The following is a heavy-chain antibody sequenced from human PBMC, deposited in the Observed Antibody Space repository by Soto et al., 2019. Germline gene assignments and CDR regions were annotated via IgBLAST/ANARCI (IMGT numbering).Heavy chain of an antibody. J-gene: IGHJ4*02. CDR1: GFTFSTYW. V-gene: IGHV3-74*01. Sequence: EVPLVESGGDLVQPGGSLRLSCAASGFTFSTYWMHWVRQAPGKGLLWVSRIKTDGTYATYADPVKGRFTISRDNAKNTLYLQINSLRVEDAAVYYCAAGGSGYYANWGQGTLVPVSS. CDR3: AAGGSGYYAN. CDR2: IKTDGTYA. D-gene: IGHD3-22*01.